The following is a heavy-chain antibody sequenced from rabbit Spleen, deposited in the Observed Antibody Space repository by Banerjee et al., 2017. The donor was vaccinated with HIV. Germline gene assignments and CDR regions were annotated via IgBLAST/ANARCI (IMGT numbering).Heavy chain of an antibody. V-gene: IGHV1S45*01. CDR2: IYTGSSGST. CDR1: GLDFSSSYY. D-gene: IGHD8-1*01. CDR3: ARAPYGGTYYNPFANGIDL. J-gene: IGHJ6*01. Sequence: QQQLVESGGGLVQPEGSLTLTCTASGLDFSSSYYMCWVRQAPGKGLEWIACIYTGSSGSTYYASWAKGRFTITKTSSTTVTLRMTSLTAADTATYFCARAPYGGTYYNPFANGIDLWGPGTLVTVS.